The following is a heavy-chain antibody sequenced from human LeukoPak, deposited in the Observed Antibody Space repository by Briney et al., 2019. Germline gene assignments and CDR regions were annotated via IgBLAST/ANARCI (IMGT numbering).Heavy chain of an antibody. CDR2: IYYSGST. D-gene: IGHD2-2*01. V-gene: IGHV4-39*01. CDR1: GGSICSSSYY. J-gene: IGHJ4*02. Sequence: PETPSLTCTLSGGSICSSSYYWGWIRQPPGNGLEWIGSIYYSGSTYYNPSLRSRVTISVDTSINQFSLKLSSVAAADTPVFYCARQPDIVVVQEFDYWGQGTLVTVSS. CDR3: ARQPDIVVVQEFDY.